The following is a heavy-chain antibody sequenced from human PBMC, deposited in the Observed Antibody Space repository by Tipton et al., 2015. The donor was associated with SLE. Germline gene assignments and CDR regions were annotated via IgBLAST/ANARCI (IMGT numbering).Heavy chain of an antibody. Sequence: SLRLSCAASGFAFSSYAMHWVRQAPGKGLEWVAVISYDGSNKYYADSVRGRFTISRDNSKNTLYLQMNSLRAEDTAVYYCAGELLNAFDTWGQGTMVTVSS. CDR1: GFAFSSYA. CDR3: AGELLNAFDT. V-gene: IGHV3-30*04. CDR2: ISYDGSNK. J-gene: IGHJ3*02. D-gene: IGHD1-26*01.